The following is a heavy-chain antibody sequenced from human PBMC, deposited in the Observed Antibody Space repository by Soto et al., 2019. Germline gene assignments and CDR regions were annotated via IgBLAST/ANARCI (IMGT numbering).Heavy chain of an antibody. Sequence: GESLKISCNGSGYSFTIYWIGWVRQMPGKGLEWMGIIYPGDSDTRYSPSFQGQVTISADKSISTAYLQWSSLKASDTAMYYCARIYYYDSSGYHGWFDPWGQGTLVTVS. CDR1: GYSFTIYW. D-gene: IGHD3-22*01. J-gene: IGHJ5*02. CDR2: IYPGDSDT. V-gene: IGHV5-51*01. CDR3: ARIYYYDSSGYHGWFDP.